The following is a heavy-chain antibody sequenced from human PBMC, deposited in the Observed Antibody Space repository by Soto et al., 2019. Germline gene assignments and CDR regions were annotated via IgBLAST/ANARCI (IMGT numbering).Heavy chain of an antibody. Sequence: ASVKVSCKASGYTFTSYGISWVRQAPGQGLEWMGWISAYNGNTNYAQKLQGRVTMTTDTSTSTAYMELRSLRSDDTAVYYCARTSYDSSGYYSPLDAFDIWGQGTMVTVSS. J-gene: IGHJ3*02. CDR2: ISAYNGNT. V-gene: IGHV1-18*01. CDR1: GYTFTSYG. CDR3: ARTSYDSSGYYSPLDAFDI. D-gene: IGHD3-22*01.